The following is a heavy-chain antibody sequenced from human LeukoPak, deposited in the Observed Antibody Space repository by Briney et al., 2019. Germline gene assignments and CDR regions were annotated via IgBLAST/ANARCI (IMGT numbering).Heavy chain of an antibody. Sequence: ASVKVSCKASGGTFSSYAISWVRQAPGQGLEWVGGIIPIFGTANYAQKFQGRVTINTDESTSTAYMELSSLRSEDTAVYYCARVNRVHYYYYYMDVWGKGTTVTVSS. CDR1: GGTFSSYA. CDR3: ARVNRVHYYYYYMDV. D-gene: IGHD2/OR15-2a*01. V-gene: IGHV1-69*05. CDR2: IIPIFGTA. J-gene: IGHJ6*03.